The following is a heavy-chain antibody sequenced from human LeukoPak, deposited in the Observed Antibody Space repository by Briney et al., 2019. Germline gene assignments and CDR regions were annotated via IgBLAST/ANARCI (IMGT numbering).Heavy chain of an antibody. Sequence: HPGGSLRLSCAASGFTFSSYAMHWVRQAPGKGLEWVAVISYDGSNEYYADSVKGRFTISRDNSKNTLYLQMNSLRAEDTAVYYCAKDLWFGELVRPTPDHWGQGTLVTVSS. J-gene: IGHJ4*02. D-gene: IGHD3-10*01. V-gene: IGHV3-30*18. CDR3: AKDLWFGELVRPTPDH. CDR1: GFTFSSYA. CDR2: ISYDGSNE.